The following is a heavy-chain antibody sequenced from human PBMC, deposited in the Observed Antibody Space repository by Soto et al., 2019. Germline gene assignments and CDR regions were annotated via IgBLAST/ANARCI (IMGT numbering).Heavy chain of an antibody. CDR3: ARLGRRTVASHFDY. D-gene: IGHD2-21*01. CDR1: GGSISPYY. CDR2: IYYSGST. V-gene: IGHV4-59*08. Sequence: QVQLQESGPGLVKPSETLSLICTVSGGSISPYYWSWIRQPPGKGLEWIGYIYYSGSTNYNPSLRSRVTISVDMSKNQFSLRLTSVTAADTAIYSCARLGRRTVASHFDYWGQGALITVSS. J-gene: IGHJ4*02.